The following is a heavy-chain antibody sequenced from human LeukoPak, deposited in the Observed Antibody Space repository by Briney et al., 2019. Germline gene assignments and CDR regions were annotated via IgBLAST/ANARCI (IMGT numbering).Heavy chain of an antibody. Sequence: PSETLSLTCAVYGGSFSGYYWSWIRQPPGKGLEWIGEINHSGSTNYNPSLKSRVTISVDTSKNQFSLKVRSVTAADTAVYYCARDEHNYYDSSGYDYWGQGILVTVSS. CDR2: INHSGST. CDR3: ARDEHNYYDSSGYDY. D-gene: IGHD3-22*01. J-gene: IGHJ4*02. V-gene: IGHV4-34*01. CDR1: GGSFSGYY.